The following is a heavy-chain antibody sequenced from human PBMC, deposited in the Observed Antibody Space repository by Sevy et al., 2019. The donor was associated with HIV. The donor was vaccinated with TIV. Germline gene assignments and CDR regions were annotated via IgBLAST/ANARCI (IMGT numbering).Heavy chain of an antibody. V-gene: IGHV3-7*01. Sequence: GESLKISCAASGFTFSSYWMSWVRQAPGKGLEWVANIKQDGSEKYYVDSVKGRFTISRDNAKNSLYLQMNSLRAEDTAVYYCARDSSSLLWFGEFDDAFDIWGQGTMVTVSS. CDR2: IKQDGSEK. CDR3: ARDSSSLLWFGEFDDAFDI. D-gene: IGHD3-10*01. J-gene: IGHJ3*02. CDR1: GFTFSSYW.